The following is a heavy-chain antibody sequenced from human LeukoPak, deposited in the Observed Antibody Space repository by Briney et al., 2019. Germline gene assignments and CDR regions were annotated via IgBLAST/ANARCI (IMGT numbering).Heavy chain of an antibody. J-gene: IGHJ4*02. V-gene: IGHV3-30*02. CDR2: IRYEGSKK. CDR3: AKGGSMVPFDY. D-gene: IGHD3-10*01. CDR1: GFTFSSYG. Sequence: GGSRRLSCAAPGFTFSSYGMHWVRQAPGKGLEWVAFIRYEGSKKYYADSVKGRFTISRDNSKNTLYLQINSLRAEDTADYYCAKGGSMVPFDYWGQGTMVTVSS.